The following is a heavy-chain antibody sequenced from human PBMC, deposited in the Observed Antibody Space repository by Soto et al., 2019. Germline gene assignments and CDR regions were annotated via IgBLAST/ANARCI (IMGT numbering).Heavy chain of an antibody. J-gene: IGHJ3*02. V-gene: IGHV4-4*07. CDR3: ARERTYQLSGDDALDI. Sequence: QVQLQESGPGLVRPSETLSLTCTVSGGSISNYNWNWIRQSAGKGLEWIGRIYSSGRTNYNPSLKGRVTMSVDTSKNQISLRLSSVTAADTAMYYCARERTYQLSGDDALDIWGLGTMVTVSS. D-gene: IGHD2-2*01. CDR1: GGSISNYN. CDR2: IYSSGRT.